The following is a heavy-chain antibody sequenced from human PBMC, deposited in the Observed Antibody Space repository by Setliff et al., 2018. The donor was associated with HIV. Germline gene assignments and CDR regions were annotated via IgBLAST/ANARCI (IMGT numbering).Heavy chain of an antibody. CDR2: ISGSGDRI. Sequence: GGSLRLSCAPSGFTFGSYAMSWVRQAPGKGLEWVSVISGSGDRIGYADSVKGRFTISRDNAKNSLYLQMNSLRAEDTALYYCARAGYHDSSGYLGPDYYYMDVWGKGTTVTVSS. CDR3: ARAGYHDSSGYLGPDYYYMDV. CDR1: GFTFGSYA. D-gene: IGHD3-22*01. V-gene: IGHV3-20*04. J-gene: IGHJ6*03.